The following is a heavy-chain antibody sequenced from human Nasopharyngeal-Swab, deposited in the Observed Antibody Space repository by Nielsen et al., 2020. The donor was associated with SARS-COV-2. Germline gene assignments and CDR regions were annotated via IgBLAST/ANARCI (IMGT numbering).Heavy chain of an antibody. CDR2: IYTSGST. V-gene: IGHV4-4*07. Sequence: GSLRLPCTAPGGSISSYYWSWIRQPAGKGLEWIGRIYTSGSTNYNPSLKSRVTMSVDTSKNQFSLKLSSVTAADTAVYYCARVTRDGYNYDRFDYWGQGTLVTVSS. D-gene: IGHD5-24*01. CDR1: GGSISSYY. J-gene: IGHJ4*02. CDR3: ARVTRDGYNYDRFDY.